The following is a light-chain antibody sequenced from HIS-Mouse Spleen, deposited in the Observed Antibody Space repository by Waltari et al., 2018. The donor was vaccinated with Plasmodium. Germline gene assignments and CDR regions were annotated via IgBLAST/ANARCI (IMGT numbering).Light chain of an antibody. J-gene: IGKJ1*01. CDR2: GAS. Sequence: EIVLTQSPGTLSLSPGERATLSCRASQSVSSSYLAWYQQKPGQAPRLLIHGASSSATGIPDRFSGRGSGTDFTLTISRLEPEDFAVYYCQQYGSSGTFGQGTKVEIK. CDR1: QSVSSSY. V-gene: IGKV3-20*01. CDR3: QQYGSSGT.